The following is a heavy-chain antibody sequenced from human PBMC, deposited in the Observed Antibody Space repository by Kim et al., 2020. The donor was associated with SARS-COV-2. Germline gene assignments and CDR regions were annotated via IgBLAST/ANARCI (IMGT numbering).Heavy chain of an antibody. D-gene: IGHD4-17*01. Sequence: ASVKVSCKASGYTFTSYAMHWVRQAPGQRLEWMGWINAGNGNTKYSQKFQGRVTITRDTSASTAYMELSSLRSEDTAVYYCARDLLKDYGGAYYYYYGMHVWGQGTTVTVSS. CDR3: ARDLLKDYGGAYYYYYGMHV. CDR2: INAGNGNT. J-gene: IGHJ6*02. V-gene: IGHV1-3*01. CDR1: GYTFTSYA.